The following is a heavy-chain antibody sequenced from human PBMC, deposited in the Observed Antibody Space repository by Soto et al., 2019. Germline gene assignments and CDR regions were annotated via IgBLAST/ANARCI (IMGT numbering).Heavy chain of an antibody. CDR3: ARLAALRYFDWRTAWGPNYGMNV. D-gene: IGHD3-9*01. CDR1: GGSISSYY. CDR2: IYYSGST. J-gene: IGHJ6*02. Sequence: SSETLSLTCTVSGGSISSYYWSWIRQPPGKGLEWIGYIYYSGSTNYNPSLKSRVTISVDTSKNQFSLKLSSVTAADTAVYYCARLAALRYFDWRTAWGPNYGMNVWGQGTTVTVSS. V-gene: IGHV4-59*01.